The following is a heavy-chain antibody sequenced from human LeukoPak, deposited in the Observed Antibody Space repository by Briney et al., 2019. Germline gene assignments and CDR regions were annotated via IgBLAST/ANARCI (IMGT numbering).Heavy chain of an antibody. J-gene: IGHJ4*02. CDR1: GFTFGTYA. Sequence: GRSLRLSCTSSGFTFGTYAVSWFRQAPGKGLEWVAFIRSKTFGGTTEYAASVKGRFTISRDVSKSIAYLQMNSLKTEDTAVYYCTRYSGRTDYWGQGTLVSVSS. D-gene: IGHD5-18*01. CDR2: IRSKTFGGTT. V-gene: IGHV3-49*03. CDR3: TRYSGRTDY.